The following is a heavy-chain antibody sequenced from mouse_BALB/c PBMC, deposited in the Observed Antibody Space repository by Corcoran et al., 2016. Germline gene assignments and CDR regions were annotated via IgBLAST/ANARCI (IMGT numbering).Heavy chain of an antibody. Sequence: QIHWLQSGPELKRPGETVKISCKALGFTFTNYGMNWVKQSPGKGLKWMGWINTYTGEPTYADDFKGRFAFSFETSASTAYLQINNLKNEDMATYFCARAPLAYYAMDYWGQGTSVTVSS. CDR2: INTYTGEP. V-gene: IGHV9-1*02. CDR3: ARAPLAYYAMDY. CDR1: GFTFTNYG. J-gene: IGHJ4*01.